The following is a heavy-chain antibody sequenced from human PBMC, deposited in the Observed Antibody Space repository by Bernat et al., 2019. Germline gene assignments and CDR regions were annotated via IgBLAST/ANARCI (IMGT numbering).Heavy chain of an antibody. D-gene: IGHD4-17*01. J-gene: IGHJ4*02. CDR2: ISSDSSTI. CDR1: GFTFSSYS. V-gene: IGHV3-48*02. Sequence: EVQLVESGGGLVQPGGSLRLFCAASGFTFSSYSMNWVRQAPGKGLEWVSYISSDSSTIYYADSVKGRFTISRDNAKNSLNLQMSSLRDEDTAVYYCARDQYGDYVFDNWGQGTLVTVSS. CDR3: ARDQYGDYVFDN.